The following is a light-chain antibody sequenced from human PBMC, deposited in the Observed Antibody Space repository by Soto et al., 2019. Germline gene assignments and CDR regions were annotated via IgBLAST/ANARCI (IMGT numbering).Light chain of an antibody. CDR1: SSNIGSNT. J-gene: IGLJ1*01. V-gene: IGLV1-44*01. CDR2: SNT. CDR3: AVCDDSLNGCV. Sequence: QSVLTQPPSVSETPGQRVTISCSGSSSNIGSNTVNWYRQLPETAPKLLIYSNTQRPSGVPDRFSGSKSGTSASLAISGLQSEDEADYYCAVCDDSLNGCVFGTGTKLTVL.